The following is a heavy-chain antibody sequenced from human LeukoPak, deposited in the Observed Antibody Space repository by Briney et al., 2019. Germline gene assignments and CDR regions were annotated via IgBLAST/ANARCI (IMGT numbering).Heavy chain of an antibody. CDR3: ARSHLYSSSKPFDY. CDR2: IYYSGST. J-gene: IGHJ4*02. V-gene: IGHV4-39*01. CDR1: GGSISSSSYY. D-gene: IGHD6-6*01. Sequence: SETLSLTCTVSGGSISSSSYYWGWIRQPPGKGLEWIGSIYYSGSTYYNPSLKSRVTISVDTSKNQFSLKLSSVTAADTAVYYCARSHLYSSSKPFDYWGQGTLVTVSS.